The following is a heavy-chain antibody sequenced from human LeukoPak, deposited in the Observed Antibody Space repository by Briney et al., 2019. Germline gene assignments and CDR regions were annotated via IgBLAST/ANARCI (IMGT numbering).Heavy chain of an antibody. V-gene: IGHV3-23*01. CDR1: GLTFSTYS. D-gene: IGHD3-10*02. J-gene: IGHJ6*02. CDR2: ISSGGTFT. Sequence: GASLRLSCVASGLTFSTYSMTWVRQAPGKGLEWLSSISSGGTFTYYADSVKGRFTISRDNSKSTLYLQMNSLRAEDTAVYYCAKCSPSCFNGLDAWGQGTTVTVSS. CDR3: AKCSPSCFNGLDA.